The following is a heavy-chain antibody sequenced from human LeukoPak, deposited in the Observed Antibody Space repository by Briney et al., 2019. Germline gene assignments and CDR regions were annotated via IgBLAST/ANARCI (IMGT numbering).Heavy chain of an antibody. CDR3: ARDQYYDFWSGYSLYYYYMDV. J-gene: IGHJ6*03. CDR2: IKQDGSEK. CDR1: GFTFSTYW. V-gene: IGHV3-7*01. D-gene: IGHD3-3*01. Sequence: PGGSLRLSCAASGFTFSTYWMSWVRQAPGKGLEWVANIKQDGSEKYYVDSVKGRFTISRDNARNSLYLQMNSLRAEDTAVYYCARDQYYDFWSGYSLYYYYMDVWGKGTTVTVSS.